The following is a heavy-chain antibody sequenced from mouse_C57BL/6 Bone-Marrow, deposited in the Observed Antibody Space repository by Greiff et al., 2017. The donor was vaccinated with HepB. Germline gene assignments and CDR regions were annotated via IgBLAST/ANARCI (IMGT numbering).Heavy chain of an antibody. Sequence: GGGLVQPKGSLKLSCAASGFSFNTYAMNWVRQAPGKGLEWVARIRSKSNNYATYYADSVKDRFTISRDDSESMLYLQMNNLKTEDTAMYYCVRHGHEAMDYWGQGTSVTVSS. D-gene: IGHD6-1*01. V-gene: IGHV10-1*01. J-gene: IGHJ4*01. CDR3: VRHGHEAMDY. CDR1: GFSFNTYA. CDR2: IRSKSNNYAT.